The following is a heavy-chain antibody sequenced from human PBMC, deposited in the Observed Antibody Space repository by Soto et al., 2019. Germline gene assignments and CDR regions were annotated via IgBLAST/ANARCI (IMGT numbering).Heavy chain of an antibody. J-gene: IGHJ4*02. CDR1: GFRFSDYV. CDR2: ISYDGSDI. V-gene: IGHV3-30*03. Sequence: QVQLVESGGGVVQPGRSLRLSCEASGFRFSDYVMHWVRQAPGKGLEWVAVISYDGSDIYYEDSVKGRFTISRDTAKNTLYLEMNSLRVEDTAMYYCVSSRYCSGGMCYGFLDYWGQGTLVTVSS. CDR3: VSSRYCSGGMCYGFLDY. D-gene: IGHD2-15*01.